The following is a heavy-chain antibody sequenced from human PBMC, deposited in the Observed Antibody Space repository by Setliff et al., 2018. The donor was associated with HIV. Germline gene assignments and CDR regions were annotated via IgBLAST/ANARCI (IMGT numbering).Heavy chain of an antibody. CDR2: IHSSGGTT. Sequence: PSETLSLTCTVFGDSLDSDSYFWTWIRQPAGKGLEWVGHIHSSGGTTNYNPSLKSRVTLSLDKSNNRFSLSLSSATATDTAVYYCAKLSSSRYFLGAFDSWGQGTLVTVS. CDR3: AKLSSSRYFLGAFDS. V-gene: IGHV4-61*09. CDR1: GDSLDSDSYF. D-gene: IGHD6-25*01. J-gene: IGHJ4*02.